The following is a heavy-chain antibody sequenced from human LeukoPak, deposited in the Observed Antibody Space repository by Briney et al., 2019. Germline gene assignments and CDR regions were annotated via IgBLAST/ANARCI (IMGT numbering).Heavy chain of an antibody. CDR2: ISAYNGNT. V-gene: IGHV1-18*01. Sequence: ASVKVSCKASGYTFTSYGISWVRQAPGQGLEWMGWISAYNGNTNYAQKLQGRVTMTTDTSTSTAYMELRSLRSDDTAVYYCARDSRTWYYYYYMDIWGKGTTVTVSS. J-gene: IGHJ6*03. CDR3: ARDSRTWYYYYYMDI. CDR1: GYTFTSYG.